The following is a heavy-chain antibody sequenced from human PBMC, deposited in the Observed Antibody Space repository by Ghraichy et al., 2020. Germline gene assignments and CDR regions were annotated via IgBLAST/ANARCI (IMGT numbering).Heavy chain of an antibody. CDR1: GGTFSSYA. Sequence: SVKVSCKASGGTFSSYAISWVRQAPGQGLEWMGGIIPIFGTANYAQKFQGRVTITADKSTSTAYMELSSLRSEDTAVYYCARDQFGGYCTNGVCYTSWFDPWGQGTLVTVSS. CDR2: IIPIFGTA. V-gene: IGHV1-69*06. CDR3: ARDQFGGYCTNGVCYTSWFDP. J-gene: IGHJ5*02. D-gene: IGHD2-8*01.